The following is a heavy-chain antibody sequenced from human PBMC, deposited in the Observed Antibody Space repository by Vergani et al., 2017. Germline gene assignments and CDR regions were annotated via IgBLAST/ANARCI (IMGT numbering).Heavy chain of an antibody. CDR3: AKSRASLDLWGEHFQH. D-gene: IGHD3-16*01. V-gene: IGHV3-33*06. CDR2: IDNSGRSV. CDR1: GFTFSSYG. Sequence: QVQLVESGGGVVQPGRSLRLSCAASGFTFSSYGLHWVRQAPGKGLEWVATIDNSGRSVYYTDSVKGRFTISRDNSKSTLFLQMNSLSAEDTALYYCAKSRASLDLWGEHFQHWGRGTLVTVSS. J-gene: IGHJ1*01.